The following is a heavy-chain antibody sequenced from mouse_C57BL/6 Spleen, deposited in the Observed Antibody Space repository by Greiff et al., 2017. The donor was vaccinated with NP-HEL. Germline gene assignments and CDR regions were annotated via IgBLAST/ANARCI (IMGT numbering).Heavy chain of an antibody. Sequence: EVKVVESGGGLVKPGGSLKLSCAASGFTFSDYGMHWVRQAPEKGLEWVAYISSGSSTIYYADTVKGRFTISRDNAKNTLFLQITRLWFEDTAMYYCAKGAPFGNSFYYDCWGQGTTLTVSS. V-gene: IGHV5-17*01. J-gene: IGHJ2*01. CDR2: ISSGSSTI. CDR1: GFTFSDYG. D-gene: IGHD1-1*01. CDR3: AKGAPFGNSFYYDC.